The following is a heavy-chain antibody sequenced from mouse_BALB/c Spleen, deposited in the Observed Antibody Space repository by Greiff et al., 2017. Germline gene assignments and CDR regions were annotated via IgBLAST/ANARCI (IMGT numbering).Heavy chain of an antibody. D-gene: IGHD3-1*01. CDR3: ARSRVAYDYDAMDY. V-gene: IGHV14-3*02. CDR2: IDPANGNT. Sequence: EVQLQQSGAELVKPGASVKLSCTASGFNIKDTYMHWVKQRPEQGLEWIGRIDPANGNTKYDPKFQGKATITADTSSNTAYLQLSILTSEDTAVYYCARSRVAYDYDAMDYWGQGTSVTVSS. CDR1: GFNIKDTY. J-gene: IGHJ4*01.